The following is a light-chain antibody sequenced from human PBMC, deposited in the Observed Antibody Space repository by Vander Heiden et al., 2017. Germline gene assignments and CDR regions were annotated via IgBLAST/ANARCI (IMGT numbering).Light chain of an antibody. CDR2: GNN. CDR3: QSYDDSLSGSL. CDR1: TSNIGARFD. Sequence: QSVLTQPPPVSGAPGQRVTISCPGSTSNIGARFDVHWYQQLPGTAPKRLIYGNNNRPSGVPDRFSGSKSGTSASLAITGLQAEDEADYYCQSYDDSLSGSLFGGGTKLTVL. J-gene: IGLJ2*01. V-gene: IGLV1-40*01.